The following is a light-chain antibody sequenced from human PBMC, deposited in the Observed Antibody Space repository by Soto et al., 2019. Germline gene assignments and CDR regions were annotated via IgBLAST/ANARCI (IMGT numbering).Light chain of an antibody. CDR2: MGS. V-gene: IGKV2-28*01. J-gene: IGKJ1*01. Sequence: DIVMTQSPLSLPVTPGEPASISCRSSQSLLQSNGYNCLDWYLQKPGQSPQLLIYMGSYRASGVSDRFSGSGSGTDFTLKISRVEAEDVGLYYCMQSLQTPWTFGQGTKVEVK. CDR1: QSLLQSNGYNC. CDR3: MQSLQTPWT.